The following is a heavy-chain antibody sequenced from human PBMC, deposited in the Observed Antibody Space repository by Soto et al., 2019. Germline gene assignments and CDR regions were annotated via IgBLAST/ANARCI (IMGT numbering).Heavy chain of an antibody. Sequence: QVQLVESGGGVVQPGRSLRLSCAASGFTFSSYGMHWVRQAPGKGLEWVAVIWYDGSNKYYADSVKGRFTISRDNSKNALYLQMNSLRDEDTGGYYCARGSGSYSDWGQGTLVTVSS. D-gene: IGHD1-26*01. CDR2: IWYDGSNK. CDR3: ARGSGSYSD. CDR1: GFTFSSYG. V-gene: IGHV3-33*01. J-gene: IGHJ4*02.